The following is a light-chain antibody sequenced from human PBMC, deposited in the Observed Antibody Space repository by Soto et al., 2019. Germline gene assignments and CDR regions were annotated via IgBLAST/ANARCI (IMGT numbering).Light chain of an antibody. CDR2: DVS. CDR1: SSDVGGYNY. V-gene: IGLV2-11*01. J-gene: IGLJ1*01. CDR3: CSYAGSDFYV. Sequence: QSALTQPRSVSGSPGQSVTISCTGTSSDVGGYNYVSWYQQHPGKAPKLMIYDVSKRPSGVPDRFSGSKSGNTAPLTISGLQAEDEADYYCCSYAGSDFYVFGTGTKVTVL.